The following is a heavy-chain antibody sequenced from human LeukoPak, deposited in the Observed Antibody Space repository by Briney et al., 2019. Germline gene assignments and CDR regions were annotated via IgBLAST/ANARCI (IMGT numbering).Heavy chain of an antibody. CDR2: IYYSGST. J-gene: IGHJ5*02. D-gene: IGHD3-16*02. CDR3: ARHKHYDYVWGSYRSWFDP. CDR1: GGSISSSSYN. Sequence: SETLSLTCTVSGGSISSSSYNWGWIRQPPGKGLEWIGSIYYSGSTYYNPSLKSRVTISVDTSKNQFSLKLSSVTAADTAVYYCARHKHYDYVWGSYRSWFDPWGQGTLVTVSS. V-gene: IGHV4-39*01.